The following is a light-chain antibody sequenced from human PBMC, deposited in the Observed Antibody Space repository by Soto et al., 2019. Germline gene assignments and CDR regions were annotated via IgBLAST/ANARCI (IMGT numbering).Light chain of an antibody. V-gene: IGKV3-20*01. CDR1: HSVASNF. Sequence: EIVLTQSPGTLSVSPGERATLSCRASHSVASNFLAWYQQKPGQAPRLLIYGTSSRATGIPDRFSGSGSGTEFTLTISRLEPEDFAVYYCQQFGSSQYTFGQGTKLEIK. CDR2: GTS. J-gene: IGKJ2*01. CDR3: QQFGSSQYT.